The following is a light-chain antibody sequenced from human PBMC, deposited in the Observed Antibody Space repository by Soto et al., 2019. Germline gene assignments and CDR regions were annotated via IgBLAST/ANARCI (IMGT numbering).Light chain of an antibody. J-gene: IGLJ2*01. CDR1: SSDVGGYNY. CDR2: EVS. CDR3: TSYTSSGTRL. Sequence: SALTQPASVSGSPGQSITISCTGTSSDVGGYNYVSWYQQHPGKAPKLMIYEVSNRPSGVSNRFSGSKSGNTASLTISGLQAEDEADYYCTSYTSSGTRLFGGGTKLTVL. V-gene: IGLV2-14*01.